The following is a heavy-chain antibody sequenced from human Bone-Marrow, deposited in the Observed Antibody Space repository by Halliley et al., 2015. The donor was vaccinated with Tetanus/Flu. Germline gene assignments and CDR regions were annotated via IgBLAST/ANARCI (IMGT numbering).Heavy chain of an antibody. J-gene: IGHJ3*01. CDR1: GASVSSDSHC. CDR3: ASLYDAGGYDVFDV. CDR2: IKEDGSEK. D-gene: IGHD2-8*02. Sequence: LSLTCTVSGASVSSDSHCWSWIRQPPGKGLEWVANIKEDGSEKYYVDSVKGRFTISRDNIKKSVYLQMNNLGAEDTAVYYCASLYDAGGYDVFDVWGQGTMVTVSS. V-gene: IGHV3-7*01.